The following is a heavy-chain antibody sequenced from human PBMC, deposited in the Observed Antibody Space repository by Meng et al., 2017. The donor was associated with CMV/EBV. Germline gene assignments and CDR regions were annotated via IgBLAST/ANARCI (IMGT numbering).Heavy chain of an antibody. Sequence: ASVKVSCKASGYTFTSYYMHWVRQAPGQGLEWMGIINPSGGSTSYAQKFQGRVTMTRDTSTSTVYMELSSLRSGDTAVYYCARDRVPCSSTSCYLDYWGQGTLVTVSS. CDR2: INPSGGST. D-gene: IGHD2-2*01. J-gene: IGHJ4*02. CDR3: ARDRVPCSSTSCYLDY. V-gene: IGHV1-46*01. CDR1: GYTFTSYY.